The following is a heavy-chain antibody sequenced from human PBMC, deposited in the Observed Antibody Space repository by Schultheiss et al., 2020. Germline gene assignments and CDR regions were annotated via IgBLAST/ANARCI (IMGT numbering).Heavy chain of an antibody. CDR2: ISGSGDST. CDR3: AKGDGRYCSGGRCYSGGFDY. Sequence: GGSLRLSCAASGFTFSSYAMSWVRQAPGKGLEWVSAISGSGDSTYYADSVKGRFTISRDNFKNTLYLQIDSLRAEDTAVYYCAKGDGRYCSGGRCYSGGFDYWGKGTLVTVSS. D-gene: IGHD2-15*01. J-gene: IGHJ4*02. V-gene: IGHV3-23*01. CDR1: GFTFSSYA.